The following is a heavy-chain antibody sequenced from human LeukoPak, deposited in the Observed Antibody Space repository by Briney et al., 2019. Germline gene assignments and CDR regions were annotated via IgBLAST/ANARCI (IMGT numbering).Heavy chain of an antibody. D-gene: IGHD3-10*01. CDR1: GGSISNYY. CDR2: IYYSGAT. V-gene: IGHV4-59*08. CDR3: ARFGITVVRGGKYYFDY. J-gene: IGHJ4*02. Sequence: SETLSLTCTVSGGSISNYYWSWSRQPPGKGLDWMVHIYYSGATKYNPSLKSRITISVDTSKNQFSLMLSSVTAADTAVYYCARFGITVVRGGKYYFDYWGQGTLVTVSS.